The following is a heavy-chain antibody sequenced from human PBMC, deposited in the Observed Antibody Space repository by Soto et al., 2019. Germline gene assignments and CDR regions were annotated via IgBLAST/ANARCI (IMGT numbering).Heavy chain of an antibody. V-gene: IGHV4-39*01. Sequence: LSLILPGSGGSISGSYYSWVSLRQSPGKGPEWTGSVFYTGFTSYNPSLESRVSVSVDTSKNQFSLKVSGGSAADTAVYYCATSQKGYNWNYLDDWGQASVPTVSS. D-gene: IGHD1-20*01. CDR3: ATSQKGYNWNYLDD. J-gene: IGHJ4*02. CDR1: GGSISGSYYS. CDR2: VFYTGFT.